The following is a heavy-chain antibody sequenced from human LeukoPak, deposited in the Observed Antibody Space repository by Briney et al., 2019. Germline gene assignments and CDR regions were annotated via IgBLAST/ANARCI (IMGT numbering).Heavy chain of an antibody. V-gene: IGHV3-30-3*01. CDR2: TSDDGSDK. D-gene: IGHD2-15*01. CDR3: AREGGHLIDARGGVDY. CDR1: GFIFSSYA. Sequence: GGSLRLSCAASGFIFSSYAIHWVSQPPGKGREWLGRTSDDGSDKDYAHTVKGRFTISRDNSKKTLYLQMNRLTAEDTALYHCAREGGHLIDARGGVDYWGQGTLVTVSS. J-gene: IGHJ4*02.